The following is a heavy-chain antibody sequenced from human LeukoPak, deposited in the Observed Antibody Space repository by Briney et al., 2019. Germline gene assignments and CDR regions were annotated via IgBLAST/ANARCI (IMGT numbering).Heavy chain of an antibody. V-gene: IGHV4-59*01. J-gene: IGHJ6*02. D-gene: IGHD3-16*01. CDR2: IYYSGST. Sequence: KSSETLSLTCTVSGGSISSYYWSWIRQPPGKGLEWIGYIYYSGSTNYNPSLKSRVTISVDTSKNQFSLKLSSVTAADTAAYYCARAGSRIMITFYGMDVWGQGTTVTVSS. CDR3: ARAGSRIMITFYGMDV. CDR1: GGSISSYY.